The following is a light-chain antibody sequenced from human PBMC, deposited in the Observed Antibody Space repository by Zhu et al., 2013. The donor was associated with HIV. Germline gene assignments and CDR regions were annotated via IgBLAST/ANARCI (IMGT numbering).Light chain of an antibody. J-gene: IGKJ5*01. CDR2: LGS. CDR3: TQILEASSIT. V-gene: IGKV2-28*01. Sequence: DIVLTQSPLTLPVTPGESASISCKSSQSLLHRNGNNYLDWYLQKPGQSPQLLIYLGSNRASGVPDRFSGSGSGTDFTLRISRVNADDVGVYYCTQILEASSITFGQGTRLEIK. CDR1: QSLLHRNGNNY.